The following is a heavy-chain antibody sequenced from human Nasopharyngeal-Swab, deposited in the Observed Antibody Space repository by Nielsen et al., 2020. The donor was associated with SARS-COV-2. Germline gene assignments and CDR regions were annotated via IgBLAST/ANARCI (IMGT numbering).Heavy chain of an antibody. CDR2: FFSSGST. D-gene: IGHD3-3*01. Sequence: SETLSLTCTVSGGSISSGSHYWNWIRQPAGKGLEWIGHFFSSGSTNYNPSLKSRVTMSVDTSKNQFSLNLSSVTAADTAVYYCAREPYDFWSGHYYYMDVWGTGTTVTVSS. CDR1: GGSISSGSHY. J-gene: IGHJ6*03. CDR3: AREPYDFWSGHYYYMDV. V-gene: IGHV4-61*09.